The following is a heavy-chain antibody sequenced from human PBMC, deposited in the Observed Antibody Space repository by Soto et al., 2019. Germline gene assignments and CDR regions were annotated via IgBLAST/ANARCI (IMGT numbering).Heavy chain of an antibody. CDR3: TSEDVATGLV. CDR2: IIPIIGIA. V-gene: IGHV1-69*02. D-gene: IGHD5-12*01. CDR1: GGTFSSYT. J-gene: IGHJ4*02. Sequence: SVKVSCKASGGTFSSYTISWVRQAPGQGLEWMGRIIPIIGIANYAQKFQRRVTITRDKSTSTVYMELRSLSSEDTAIYYCTSEDVATGLVWGPGSLVTVSS.